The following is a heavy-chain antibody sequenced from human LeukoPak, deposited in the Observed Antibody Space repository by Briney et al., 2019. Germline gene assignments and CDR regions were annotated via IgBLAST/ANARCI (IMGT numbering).Heavy chain of an antibody. J-gene: IGHJ4*02. CDR3: VREYGDCEFFFDY. CDR2: INSDGSST. Sequence: GGSLRLSCEASGFTFSSYALSWVRQAPGKGLVWVSRINSDGSSTIYADSVKGRFTISRDNAENTLYLQMNTLRAEDTAVYYCVREYGDCEFFFDYWGQGTLVTVSS. CDR1: GFTFSSYA. V-gene: IGHV3-74*01. D-gene: IGHD4-17*01.